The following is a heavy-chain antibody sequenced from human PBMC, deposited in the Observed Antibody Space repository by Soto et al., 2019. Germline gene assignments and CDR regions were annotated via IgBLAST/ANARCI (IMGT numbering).Heavy chain of an antibody. CDR1: GFPVSTNY. CDR3: ARDSWAADY. V-gene: IGHV3-66*01. D-gene: IGHD1-26*01. Sequence: VGSLILSSAASGFPVSTNYIIWVRQAPGKGLEWVSVIYSGGSTFYADSVGGRFTISRDNSKNTVNLQMSSLRAEDTAVYYCARDSWAADYWGQGTLVTVS. CDR2: IYSGGST. J-gene: IGHJ4*02.